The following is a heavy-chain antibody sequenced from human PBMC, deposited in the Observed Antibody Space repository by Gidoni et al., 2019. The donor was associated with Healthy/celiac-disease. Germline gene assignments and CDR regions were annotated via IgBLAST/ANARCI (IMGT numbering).Heavy chain of an antibody. D-gene: IGHD2-2*01. CDR1: GYTFTGYY. Sequence: QVQLVQSGAEVTKPGASVKVSCKASGYTFTGYYMHWVRQAPGQGLEWMGWINPNSGGTNYAQKFPGRGTMTRDTSISTAYMELSRLRSDDTAVYYCARGGGDCSSTSCYPDYWGQGTLVTVSS. CDR3: ARGGGDCSSTSCYPDY. CDR2: INPNSGGT. V-gene: IGHV1-2*02. J-gene: IGHJ4*02.